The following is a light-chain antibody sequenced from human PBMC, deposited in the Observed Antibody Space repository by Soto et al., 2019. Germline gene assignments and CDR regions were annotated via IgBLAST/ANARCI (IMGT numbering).Light chain of an antibody. J-gene: IGLJ2*01. CDR1: SSDVGGYNY. Sequence: QSVLTQPPSASGSPGQSVTISCTGTSSDVGGYNYVSWYRQHPGKAPQLIIYDVNKRPSGVPDRFSGSKSGNTASLTVSGLQAEDEADYFCNSYGGTNNYVVFGGGTQLTVL. CDR2: DVN. V-gene: IGLV2-8*01. CDR3: NSYGGTNNYVV.